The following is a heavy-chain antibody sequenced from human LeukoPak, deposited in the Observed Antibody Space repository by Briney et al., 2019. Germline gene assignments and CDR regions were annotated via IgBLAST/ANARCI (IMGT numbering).Heavy chain of an antibody. CDR2: ISRISGSI. D-gene: IGHD5-18*01. J-gene: IGHJ5*02. CDR3: ARLVGTAMARGWFDP. CDR1: GFTFDDYA. V-gene: IGHV3-9*01. Sequence: PGRSMRLSSAPSGFTFDDYAMHWDRQAPGGGLEWDSGISRISGSIGYADSVKGRFTISRDNAKNSLYLQMNSLRAEDTALYYCARLVGTAMARGWFDPWGQGTLVTVSS.